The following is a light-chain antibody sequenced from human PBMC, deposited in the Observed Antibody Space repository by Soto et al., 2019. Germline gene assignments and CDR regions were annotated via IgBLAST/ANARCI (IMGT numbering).Light chain of an antibody. CDR3: SSYTTTSTLI. CDR1: SSDVGGYNY. Sequence: QSALTQPASVSGSPGQSITISCTGTSSDVGGYNYVSWYQQYPGKAPKLMIFEVSNRPSGVSWRFSGSKSGNMASLTISGLQAEDEADYFCSSYTTTSTLIFGGGTKVTVL. J-gene: IGLJ2*01. V-gene: IGLV2-14*01. CDR2: EVS.